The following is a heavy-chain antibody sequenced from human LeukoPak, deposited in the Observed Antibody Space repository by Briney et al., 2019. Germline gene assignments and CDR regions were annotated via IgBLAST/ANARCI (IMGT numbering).Heavy chain of an antibody. CDR2: IYYSGST. D-gene: IGHD3-10*01. CDR1: GGSISSGDYY. J-gene: IGHJ6*02. Sequence: SETLSLTCTVSGGSISSGDYYWSWIRQPPGKGLEWIGYIYYSGSTYYNPSLKSRVTISVDTSKNQFSLKLSSVTAADTAVYYCARDSRDIPGTMVRGVAYYYYGMDVWGQGTTVTVSS. V-gene: IGHV4-30-4*01. CDR3: ARDSRDIPGTMVRGVAYYYYGMDV.